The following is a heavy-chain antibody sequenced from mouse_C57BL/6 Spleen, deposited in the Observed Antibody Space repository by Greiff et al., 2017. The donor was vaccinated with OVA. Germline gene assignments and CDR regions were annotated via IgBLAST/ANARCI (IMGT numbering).Heavy chain of an antibody. CDR3: ARHPYYYGSKYFDV. V-gene: IGHV5-9*01. Sequence: EVKLMESGGGLVKPGGSLKLSCAASGFTFSSYTMSWVRQTPEKRLEWVATISGGGGNTYYPDSVKGRFTISRDNAKNTLYLQMSSLRSEDTALYYCARHPYYYGSKYFDVWGTGTTVTVSS. D-gene: IGHD1-1*01. CDR1: GFTFSSYT. CDR2: ISGGGGNT. J-gene: IGHJ1*03.